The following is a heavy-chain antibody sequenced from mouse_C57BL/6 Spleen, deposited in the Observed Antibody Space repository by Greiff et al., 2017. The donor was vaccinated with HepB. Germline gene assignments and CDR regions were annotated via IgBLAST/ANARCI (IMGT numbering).Heavy chain of an antibody. Sequence: QVQLKQPGAELVRPGSSVKLSCKASGYTFTSYWMHWVKQRPIQGLEWIGNIDPSDSETHYNQKFKDKATLTVDKSSSTAYMQRSSLTSEDSAVYYCAREGHLRAMDYWGQGTSVTVSS. CDR3: AREGHLRAMDY. V-gene: IGHV1-52*01. J-gene: IGHJ4*01. CDR2: IDPSDSET. CDR1: GYTFTSYW.